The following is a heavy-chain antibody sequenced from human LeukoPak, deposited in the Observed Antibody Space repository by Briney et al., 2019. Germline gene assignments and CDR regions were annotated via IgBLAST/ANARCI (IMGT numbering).Heavy chain of an antibody. J-gene: IGHJ6*03. CDR1: GFTFSSYW. V-gene: IGHV3-74*01. Sequence: GGSLCLSCAASGFTFSSYWRHWVRQAPGKGLVWVSRINSDGSSTGYADSVNGLFIFSRDNVKNTLYLQISRLRAEDTAVYYCAGNGYCSGGSCLTRFYYYYYMDVWGKGTTVTVSS. CDR3: AGNGYCSGGSCLTRFYYYYYMDV. D-gene: IGHD2-15*01. CDR2: INSDGSST.